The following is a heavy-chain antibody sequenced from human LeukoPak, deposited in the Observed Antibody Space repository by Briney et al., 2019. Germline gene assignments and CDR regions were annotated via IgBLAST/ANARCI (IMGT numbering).Heavy chain of an antibody. CDR1: GFTFSSYW. Sequence: PGGSLRLSCAASGFTFSSYWMSWVRQAPGKGLEGVANLKQDGSEKYYVDSVKGRFTISSDNAKNSLYLQMNSLRAEDTAVYYCAREGIGIAAAGAYYYYYYMDVWGKGTTVTVSS. D-gene: IGHD6-13*01. CDR2: LKQDGSEK. V-gene: IGHV3-7*01. J-gene: IGHJ6*03. CDR3: AREGIGIAAAGAYYYYYYMDV.